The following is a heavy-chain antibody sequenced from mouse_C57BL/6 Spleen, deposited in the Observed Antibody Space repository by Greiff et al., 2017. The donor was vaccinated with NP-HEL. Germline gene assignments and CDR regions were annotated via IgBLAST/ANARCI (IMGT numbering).Heavy chain of an antibody. CDR1: GYSITSGYY. Sequence: ESGPGLVKPSQSLSLTCSVTGYSITSGYYWNWIRQFPGNKLEWMGYISYDGSNNYNPSLKNRISITRDTSKNQFFLKLNSVTTEDTATYYCARDGSSYLAWFAYWGQGTLVTVSA. J-gene: IGHJ3*01. CDR2: ISYDGSN. V-gene: IGHV3-6*01. D-gene: IGHD1-1*01. CDR3: ARDGSSYLAWFAY.